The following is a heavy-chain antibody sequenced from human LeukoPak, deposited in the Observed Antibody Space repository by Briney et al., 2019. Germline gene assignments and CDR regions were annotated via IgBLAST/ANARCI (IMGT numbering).Heavy chain of an antibody. CDR3: ARHPFATPFDY. V-gene: IGHV4-59*08. D-gene: IGHD2-15*01. Sequence: PSETLSLTCNVSGGSISNYYWSWIRQPPGKGLEWIGYMYHTGHTMYNSSLKSRVTMSLDTSKNPFSLRLSSVTAADTAVYYCARHPFATPFDYWGPGTLVTVSS. CDR1: GGSISNYY. CDR2: MYHTGHT. J-gene: IGHJ4*02.